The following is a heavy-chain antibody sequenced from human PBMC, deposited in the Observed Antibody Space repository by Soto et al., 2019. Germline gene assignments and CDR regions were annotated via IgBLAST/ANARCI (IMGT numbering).Heavy chain of an antibody. J-gene: IGHJ6*02. Sequence: PSETLSLTCTVSGGSISSSSYYWGWIRQPPGKGLEWIGSIYYSGSTYHNPSLKSRVTISVDTSKNQFSLKLSSVTAADTAVYYCASSTVVTRIRYYYYGMDVWGQGTTVTVSS. CDR1: GGSISSSSYY. D-gene: IGHD4-17*01. CDR3: ASSTVVTRIRYYYYGMDV. CDR2: IYYSGST. V-gene: IGHV4-39*01.